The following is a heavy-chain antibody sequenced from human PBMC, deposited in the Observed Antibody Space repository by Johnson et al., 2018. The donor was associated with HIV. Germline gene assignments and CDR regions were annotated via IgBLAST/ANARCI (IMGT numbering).Heavy chain of an antibody. V-gene: IGHV3-20*04. D-gene: IGHD2-15*01. J-gene: IGHJ3*02. Sequence: VQLVESGGGVVRPGGSLRLSCAASGFTFDDYGMSWVRQAPGKGLEWVSGISWNSGSIGYADSVKGRFTISRDDSKSIAFLQMNSLKTEDTGVYYCSRDLSSIVVVSVAAIWGQGTKVTVSS. CDR3: SRDLSSIVVVSVAAI. CDR2: ISWNSGSI. CDR1: GFTFDDYG.